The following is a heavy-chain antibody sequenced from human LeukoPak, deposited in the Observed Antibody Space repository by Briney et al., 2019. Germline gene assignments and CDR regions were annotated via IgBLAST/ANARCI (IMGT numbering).Heavy chain of an antibody. CDR3: ARAPYNWNSEYYFDY. D-gene: IGHD1-7*01. CDR2: INAGNGNT. V-gene: IGHV1-3*01. Sequence: GASVKVSCKASGYTFTSYAMHWVRQAPGQRLEWMGWINAGNGNTKYSQKFQSRVTITRDTSASTAYMELSSLRSEDTAVYYCARAPYNWNSEYYFDYWGREPWSPSPQ. CDR1: GYTFTSYA. J-gene: IGHJ4*02.